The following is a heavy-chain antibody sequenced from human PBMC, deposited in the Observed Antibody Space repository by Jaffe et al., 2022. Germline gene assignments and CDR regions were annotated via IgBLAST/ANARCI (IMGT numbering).Heavy chain of an antibody. CDR3: ARDLWGYCSGGSCYFSAAFDI. CDR2: INSDGSST. D-gene: IGHD2-15*01. V-gene: IGHV3-74*01. Sequence: EVQLVESGGGLVQPGGSLRLSCAASGFTFSSYWMHWVRQAPGKGLVWVSRINSDGSSTSYADSVKGRFTISRDNAKNTLYLQMNSLRAEDTAVYYCARDLWGYCSGGSCYFSAAFDIWGQGTMVTVSS. CDR1: GFTFSSYW. J-gene: IGHJ3*02.